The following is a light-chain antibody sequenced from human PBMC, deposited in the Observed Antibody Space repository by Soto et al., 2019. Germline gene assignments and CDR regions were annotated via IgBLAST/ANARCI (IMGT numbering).Light chain of an antibody. Sequence: EVVMTQSPATLSVSPGERATLSCRASQSVSSNLAWYQQKPGQAPRLLIYGASTRATGVPVRFSGSGSGTEFTLTIGSLQSEDFAFYYCQQYDNWPPWTFGQGTKVXIK. V-gene: IGKV3-15*01. J-gene: IGKJ1*01. CDR3: QQYDNWPPWT. CDR1: QSVSSN. CDR2: GAS.